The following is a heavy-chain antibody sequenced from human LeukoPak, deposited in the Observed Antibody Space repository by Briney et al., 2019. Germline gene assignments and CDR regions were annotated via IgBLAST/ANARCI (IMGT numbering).Heavy chain of an antibody. Sequence: SETLSLTCAVYGGSFSGYYWSWIRQPPGKGLEWIGEINHSGSTNYNPSLKSRVTISVDTSKNQFSLKLSSVTAADTAVYYCARVGSRYAQRGIAAAGTRYYYYGMDVWGQGTTVTVSS. V-gene: IGHV4-34*01. J-gene: IGHJ6*02. D-gene: IGHD6-13*01. CDR1: GGSFSGYY. CDR2: INHSGST. CDR3: ARVGSRYAQRGIAAAGTRYYYYGMDV.